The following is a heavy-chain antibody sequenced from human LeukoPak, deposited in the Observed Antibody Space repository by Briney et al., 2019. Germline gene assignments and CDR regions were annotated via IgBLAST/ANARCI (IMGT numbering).Heavy chain of an antibody. CDR1: GYTFTGYY. D-gene: IGHD3-9*01. CDR3: ARDFLTGYYTYNWFDP. V-gene: IGHV1-2*02. Sequence: ASVKVSCKASGYTFTGYYMHWVRQAPGQGLEWMGWINPNSGGTNYAQKFQGRVTMTRDTSISPAYMELSRLRSDDTAVYYCARDFLTGYYTYNWFDPWGQGTLVTVSS. J-gene: IGHJ5*02. CDR2: INPNSGGT.